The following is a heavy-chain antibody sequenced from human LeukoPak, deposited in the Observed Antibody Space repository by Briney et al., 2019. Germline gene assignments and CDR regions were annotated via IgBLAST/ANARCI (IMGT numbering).Heavy chain of an antibody. CDR3: ARGFVVVPAAADYYYYYMDV. J-gene: IGHJ6*03. CDR1: GGTFSSYA. CDR2: IIPIFGTA. D-gene: IGHD2-2*01. V-gene: IGHV1-69*13. Sequence: ASVKVSCEASGGTFSSYAISWVRQAPGQGLEWMGGIIPIFGTANYAQKFQGRVTITADESTSTAYMELSSLRSEDTAVYHCARGFVVVPAAADYYYYYMDVWGKGTTVTVSS.